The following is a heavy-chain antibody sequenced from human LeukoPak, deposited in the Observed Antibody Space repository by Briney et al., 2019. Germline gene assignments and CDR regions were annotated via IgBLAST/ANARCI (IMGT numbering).Heavy chain of an antibody. D-gene: IGHD2-2*02. CDR1: GYTFTGYY. CDR2: INPNSGGT. V-gene: IGHV1-2*02. CDR3: ARVDCSSTSCYNFDY. J-gene: IGHJ4*02. Sequence: ASVKVSCKASGYTFTGYYMHWVRQAPGQGLELMGWINPNSGGTNYAQKFQGRVTMTRGTSISTAYMELSRLRSDDTAVYYCARVDCSSTSCYNFDYWGQGTLVTVSS.